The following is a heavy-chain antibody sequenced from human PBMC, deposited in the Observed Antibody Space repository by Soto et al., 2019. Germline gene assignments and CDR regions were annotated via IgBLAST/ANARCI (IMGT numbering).Heavy chain of an antibody. CDR1: GFTFSSYW. V-gene: IGHV3-74*01. Sequence: GGSLRLSCAASGFTFSSYWMHWVRQAPGKGLVWVSRINSDGSSTSYADSVKGRFTISRDNAKNTLYLQMNSLRAEDTAVYYCAGAGPDFWSGYLIDYWGQGTLVTVSS. CDR2: INSDGSST. J-gene: IGHJ4*02. CDR3: AGAGPDFWSGYLIDY. D-gene: IGHD3-3*01.